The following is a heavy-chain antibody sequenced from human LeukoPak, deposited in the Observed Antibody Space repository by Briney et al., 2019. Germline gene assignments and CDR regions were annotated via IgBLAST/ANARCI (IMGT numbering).Heavy chain of an antibody. D-gene: IGHD3-22*01. V-gene: IGHV4-59*12. CDR3: ARDLGYYSDSSALDAFDI. J-gene: IGHJ3*02. Sequence: PSETLSLTCTVSGGSISSYYWSWIRQPPGKGLEWIGYIYYSGSTHYNPSLKSRVTMSVDTSKNQFSLKLSSVTAADTAVYYCARDLGYYSDSSALDAFDIWGQGTMVTVSS. CDR2: IYYSGST. CDR1: GGSISSYY.